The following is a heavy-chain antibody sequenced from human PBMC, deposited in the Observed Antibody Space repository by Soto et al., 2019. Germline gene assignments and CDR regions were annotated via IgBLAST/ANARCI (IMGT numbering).Heavy chain of an antibody. D-gene: IGHD6-13*01. J-gene: IGHJ4*02. V-gene: IGHV1-18*01. CDR2: ISAYNGNT. CDR1: GYTFTSYG. CDR3: AEDLKDRSGCIAAAGTCEY. Sequence: ASVKVSCKASGYTFTSYGISWVRQAPGQGLEWMGWISAYNGNTNYAQKLQGRFTMTTDTSTNTAYMELRSLRSDDTAVYYGAEDLKDRSGCIAAAGTCEYWGQGTLVTVSS.